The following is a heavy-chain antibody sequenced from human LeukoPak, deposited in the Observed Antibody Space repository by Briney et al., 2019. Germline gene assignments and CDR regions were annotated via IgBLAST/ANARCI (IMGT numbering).Heavy chain of an antibody. D-gene: IGHD2-2*01. CDR2: MNPNSGNT. CDR3: ARCALGYCSSTPL. V-gene: IGHV1-8*02. Sequence: ASVKVSCKASGYTFTGYYMHWVRQATGQGLEWMGWMNPNSGNTGYAQKFQGRVTMTRNTSISTAYMELSSLRSEDTAVYYCARCALGYCSSTPLWGQGTLVTVSS. J-gene: IGHJ4*02. CDR1: GYTFTGYY.